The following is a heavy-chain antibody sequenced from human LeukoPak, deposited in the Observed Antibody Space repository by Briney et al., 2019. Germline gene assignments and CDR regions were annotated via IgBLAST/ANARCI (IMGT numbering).Heavy chain of an antibody. V-gene: IGHV3-53*01. CDR1: GFTVSNNY. CDR2: IYSDGST. J-gene: IGHJ6*02. Sequence: GGSLRLSCAASGFTVSNNYMSWVRQAAGKGLDWVSVIYSDGSTYYADSVKGRFTISKDNSKNTLYLQMDSLRAEDTAVYYCAKAPTYGLDVWGQGTTVTVSS. CDR3: AKAPTYGLDV.